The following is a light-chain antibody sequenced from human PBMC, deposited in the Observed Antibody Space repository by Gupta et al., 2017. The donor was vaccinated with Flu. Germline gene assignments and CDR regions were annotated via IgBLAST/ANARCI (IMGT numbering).Light chain of an antibody. CDR2: LGS. CDR1: QSRLHSNGYNY. CDR3: SQTLEAAHT. Sequence: DIVMTQSPLSLPVTPGEPASISCRSSQSRLHSNGYNYLDWYLQKPGQSPQLLIYLGSNRASGVLDKISGSSSGRDFRLRIIRMVAPDIGVYCCSQTLEAAHTFGQGTKMEIK. J-gene: IGKJ2*01. V-gene: IGKV2-28*01.